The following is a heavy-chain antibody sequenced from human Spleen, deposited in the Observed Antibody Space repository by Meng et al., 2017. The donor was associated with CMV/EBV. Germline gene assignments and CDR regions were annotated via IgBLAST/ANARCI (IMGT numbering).Heavy chain of an antibody. J-gene: IGHJ3*02. Sequence: GGSLRLSCTASGFTFSSYTMHWVRQAPGKGLEYVSAINNNGGSTYYADSVKGRFTISRDNSKNTLYLQMGSLGTEDMAVYYCAREGGTVYVGVVIRGAFDIWGQGTMVTVSS. V-gene: IGHV3-64*02. CDR3: AREGGTVYVGVVIRGAFDI. CDR2: INNNGGST. CDR1: GFTFSSYT. D-gene: IGHD3-3*01.